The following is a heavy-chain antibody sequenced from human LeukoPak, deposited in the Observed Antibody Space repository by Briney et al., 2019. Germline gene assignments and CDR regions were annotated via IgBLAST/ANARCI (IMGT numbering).Heavy chain of an antibody. J-gene: IGHJ3*02. Sequence: PGGSLRLSCAASGFTFSSYWMSWVRQAPGKGLEWVANIKEDGSEKYYVDSVKGRFTISRDNAKNSLYLQMNSLRAEDTAVYYCARSRQGESGAFDIWGQGTMVTVSS. V-gene: IGHV3-7*01. CDR3: ARSRQGESGAFDI. CDR2: IKEDGSEK. D-gene: IGHD1-26*01. CDR1: GFTFSSYW.